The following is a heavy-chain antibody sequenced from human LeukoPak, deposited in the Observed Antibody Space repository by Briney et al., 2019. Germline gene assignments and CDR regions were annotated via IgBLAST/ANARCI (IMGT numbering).Heavy chain of an antibody. CDR2: INHSGST. V-gene: IGHV4-34*01. J-gene: IGHJ4*02. Sequence: SETLSLTCAVYGGSFSGYYWSWIRQPPGKGLEWIGEINHSGSTNYNPSLKSRVTISVDTSKNQFSLKLSSVTAADTAVYYCAREGGTRLDYWGQGTLVTVSS. CDR3: AREGGTRLDY. CDR1: GGSFSGYY. D-gene: IGHD1-26*01.